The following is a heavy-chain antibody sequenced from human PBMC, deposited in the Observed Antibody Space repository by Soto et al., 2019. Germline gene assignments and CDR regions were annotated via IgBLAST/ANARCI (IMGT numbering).Heavy chain of an antibody. CDR2: IYYSGST. CDR1: GGSISSSSYY. Sequence: PSETLSLTCIVSGGSISSSSYYWGWIRQPPGKGLEWIASIYYSGSTYYNPSLEGRVTISVDTSKNQFSLKLSSVTAADTAVYYCAILRGYLDYWGKGTRVTVAS. D-gene: IGHD2-15*01. J-gene: IGHJ4*02. CDR3: AILRGYLDY. V-gene: IGHV4-39*01.